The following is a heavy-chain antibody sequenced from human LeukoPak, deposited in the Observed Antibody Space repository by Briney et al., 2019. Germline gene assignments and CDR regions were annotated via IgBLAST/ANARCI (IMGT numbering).Heavy chain of an antibody. D-gene: IGHD2-15*01. J-gene: IGHJ4*02. CDR3: AKVRVGTAHFDY. CDR1: GFTFSNYG. Sequence: GGSLRLSCAASGFTFSNYGMHWVRQAPGKGLEWVVVISHDGSNNNYADSVKGRFTISRDNSKNTLYLQMNSLTPEDTAVYYCAKVRVGTAHFDYWGQGTLVTVSS. V-gene: IGHV3-30*18. CDR2: ISHDGSNN.